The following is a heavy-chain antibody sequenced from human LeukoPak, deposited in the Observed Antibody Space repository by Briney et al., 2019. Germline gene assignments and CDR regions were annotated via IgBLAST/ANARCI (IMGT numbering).Heavy chain of an antibody. CDR3: ARDKQYAFDY. J-gene: IGHJ4*02. CDR2: ISTISGTI. Sequence: PGGSLRLSCAASGITFSNYSMNWVRQAPGKGLEWVSYISTISGTISYADSVKGRFTISTDNANNSLYLQMNSLRAEDTAVYYCARDKQYAFDYWGQGTLVTVSS. CDR1: GITFSNYS. D-gene: IGHD6-19*01. V-gene: IGHV3-48*01.